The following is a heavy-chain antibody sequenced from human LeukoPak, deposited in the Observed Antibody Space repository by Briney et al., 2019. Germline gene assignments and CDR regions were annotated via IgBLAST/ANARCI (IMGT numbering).Heavy chain of an antibody. V-gene: IGHV1-46*01. CDR3: ARVPRLYYYDSSAEEEVFDY. CDR1: GYTFTSYY. Sequence: ASVKVSCKASGYTFTSYYMHWVRQAPGQGLEWMGIINPSGGSTSYAQKFQGRVTMTRDTSTSTVYMELSSLRSEDTAVYYCARVPRLYYYDSSAEEEVFDYWGQGTLVTVSS. J-gene: IGHJ4*02. CDR2: INPSGGST. D-gene: IGHD3-22*01.